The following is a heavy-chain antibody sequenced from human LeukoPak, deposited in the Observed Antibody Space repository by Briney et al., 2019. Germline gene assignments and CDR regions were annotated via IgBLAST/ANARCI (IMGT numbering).Heavy chain of an antibody. V-gene: IGHV3-23*01. CDR2: INGGGGST. CDR1: GFTFSSYA. D-gene: IGHD3-10*01. Sequence: PGGYLRLSCAASGFTFSSYAMSWVRQAPGKGLEWVSAINGGGGSTYYADSVKGRFTVSRDNSKSTLYLQMNSLRAEDTAVYYCAKDRSGSGSYYPDYWGQGTLVTVSS. CDR3: AKDRSGSGSYYPDY. J-gene: IGHJ4*02.